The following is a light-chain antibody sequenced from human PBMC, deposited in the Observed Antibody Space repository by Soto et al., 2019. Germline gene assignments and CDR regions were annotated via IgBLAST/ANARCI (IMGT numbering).Light chain of an antibody. Sequence: EIVMTQSPATLSVSPGERATLSCRASQSVSSNLAWYQQKPGQAPRLLIYGASTRATGIPARFSGSGSGIEFTLTISSLQSEDFAVYYCQQYNNWPPYLTGGGGTKVEIK. J-gene: IGKJ4*01. CDR2: GAS. V-gene: IGKV3-15*01. CDR1: QSVSSN. CDR3: QQYNNWPPYLT.